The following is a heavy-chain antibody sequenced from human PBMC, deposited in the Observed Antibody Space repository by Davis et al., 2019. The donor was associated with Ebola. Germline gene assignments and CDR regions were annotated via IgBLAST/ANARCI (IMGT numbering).Heavy chain of an antibody. CDR3: TTVTWRGEFDN. J-gene: IGHJ4*02. D-gene: IGHD3-16*01. CDR2: ITNKAAGGTT. Sequence: GESLKISCVASGFTFTNAWMSWVRQAPGKGLEWVGRITNKAAGGTTDYVAPVKGRFSISTDDSKNTLYLQMNSLKTEDTAVYYCTTVTWRGEFDNWGQGILVTVSS. V-gene: IGHV3-15*01. CDR1: GFTFTNAW.